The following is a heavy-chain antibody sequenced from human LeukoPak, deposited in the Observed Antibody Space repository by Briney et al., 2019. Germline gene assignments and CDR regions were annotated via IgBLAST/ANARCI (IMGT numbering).Heavy chain of an antibody. V-gene: IGHV3-21*01. CDR1: GFTFSSYS. CDR3: ARDVPVAGVDY. Sequence: GGSLRLSCAASGFTFSSYSMNWVRQAPGKGLEWVSSISSSSSYIYYADSVKGRFTISRDNAKNSLYLQMNSLRAKDTAVYYCARDVPVAGVDYWGQGTLVTVSS. J-gene: IGHJ4*02. D-gene: IGHD6-19*01. CDR2: ISSSSSYI.